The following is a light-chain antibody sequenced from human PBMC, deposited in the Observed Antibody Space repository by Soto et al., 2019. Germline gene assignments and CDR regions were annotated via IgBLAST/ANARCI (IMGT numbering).Light chain of an antibody. Sequence: EIVLTQSPGTPSLSPGERATLSCRASQSVSSSYLAWYQQRPGQAPRLLIYGGSSRATGIPDRFSGSGSGTDFTLTISRLEPEDFAVYYCQHYGSSPYTFGQGTKLEIK. V-gene: IGKV3-20*01. CDR2: GGS. CDR1: QSVSSSY. CDR3: QHYGSSPYT. J-gene: IGKJ2*01.